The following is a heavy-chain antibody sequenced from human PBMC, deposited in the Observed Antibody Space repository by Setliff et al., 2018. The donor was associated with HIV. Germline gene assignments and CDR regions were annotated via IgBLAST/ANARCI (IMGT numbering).Heavy chain of an antibody. CDR3: ATAFGSWSCGSCSVLIDV. D-gene: IGHD2-15*01. CDR1: GFTFGGYG. V-gene: IGHV3-30*02. CDR2: IRYDGDNK. Sequence: GGSLRLSCAASGFTFGGYGMYWVRQAPGKGLEWVAIIRYDGDNKYYADSVKGRFTISRDNSKSTLYLQMNSLRAKDAAVYYCATAFGSWSCGSCSVLIDVWGKGTTFTVS. J-gene: IGHJ6*04.